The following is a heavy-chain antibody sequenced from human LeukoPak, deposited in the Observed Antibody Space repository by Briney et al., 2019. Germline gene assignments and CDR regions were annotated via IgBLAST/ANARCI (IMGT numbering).Heavy chain of an antibody. D-gene: IGHD2-2*02. CDR2: ISGSGGST. Sequence: QPGGSLRLSCAASGFTFSSYAMSWVRQAPGKGLEWVSAISGSGGSTYYADSVKGRFTISRDNSKNTLYLQMNSLRAEDTAVYYCAKDHLSHVVPAAIGVDYWGQGTLVTVSS. CDR3: AKDHLSHVVPAAIGVDY. J-gene: IGHJ4*02. CDR1: GFTFSSYA. V-gene: IGHV3-23*01.